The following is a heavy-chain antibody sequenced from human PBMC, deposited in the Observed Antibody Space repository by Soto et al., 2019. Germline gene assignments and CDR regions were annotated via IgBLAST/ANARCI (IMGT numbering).Heavy chain of an antibody. CDR1: GFNFSSYA. V-gene: IGHV3-23*01. CDR2: VIASGGTT. J-gene: IGHJ4*02. CDR3: ARDLGYCIGGSCYSYYFDY. Sequence: GGSLRLSCAASGFNFSSYAMSWVRQAPGMGLEWVSTVIASGGTTYYADSVKGRFTISRDNSKNTMYLQMNSLRAEDTAVYYCARDLGYCIGGSCYSYYFDYSGQGTLVTVSS. D-gene: IGHD2-15*01.